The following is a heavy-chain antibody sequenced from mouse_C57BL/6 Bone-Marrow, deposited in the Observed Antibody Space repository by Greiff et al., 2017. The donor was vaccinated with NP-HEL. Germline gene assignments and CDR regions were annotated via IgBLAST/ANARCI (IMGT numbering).Heavy chain of an antibody. CDR2: ISSGGSYT. Sequence: EVQLVESGGDLVKPGGSLKLSCAASGFTFSSYGMSWVRQTPDKRLEWVATISSGGSYTYYPESVKGRVTISRDNAKNTLYLQMNMLMSKYTAMYYCARLITTVVATGYFDVWGTGTTVTVSS. D-gene: IGHD1-1*01. CDR3: ARLITTVVATGYFDV. CDR1: GFTFSSYG. J-gene: IGHJ1*03. V-gene: IGHV5-6*01.